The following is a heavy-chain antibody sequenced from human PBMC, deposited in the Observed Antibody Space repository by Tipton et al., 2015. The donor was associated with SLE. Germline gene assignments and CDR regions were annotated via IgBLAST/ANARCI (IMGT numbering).Heavy chain of an antibody. CDR1: GYSFNNYW. D-gene: IGHD3-16*01. CDR3: ARRGGSLKFFDS. V-gene: IGHV5-51*03. Sequence: VQLVQSGAEVKKAGESLKISCKGSGYSFNNYWIGWVRQMPGKGLEWMGIVYPDDSDTKYSPSFQGQVSISADKSTTTTYLQWSSLKASDTAMYYCARRGGSLKFFDSWGPGTLVTVSS. CDR2: VYPDDSDT. J-gene: IGHJ4*02.